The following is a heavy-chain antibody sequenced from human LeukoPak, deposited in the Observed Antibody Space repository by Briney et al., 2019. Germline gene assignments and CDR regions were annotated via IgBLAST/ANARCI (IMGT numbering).Heavy chain of an antibody. J-gene: IGHJ4*02. V-gene: IGHV1-18*01. Sequence: ASVTVSCKASGYTFTSYGISWVRQAPGQGLEWMGWISAYNGNTNYAQKLQGRVTMTTDTSTSTAYMELRSLRSDDTAVYYCARATNYYDSSGYFNYWGQGTLVTVSS. D-gene: IGHD3-22*01. CDR1: GYTFTSYG. CDR3: ARATNYYDSSGYFNY. CDR2: ISAYNGNT.